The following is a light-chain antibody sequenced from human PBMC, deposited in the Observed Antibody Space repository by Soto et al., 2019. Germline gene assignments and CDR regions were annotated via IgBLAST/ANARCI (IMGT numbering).Light chain of an antibody. CDR2: GAS. CDR3: QLYNNWPPWT. CDR1: QSVSSN. V-gene: IGKV3-15*01. J-gene: IGKJ1*01. Sequence: EMVMTQSPATLSASPGERATLSCRASQSVSSNLAWYQQKPGQAPRLLIYGASTRATGIPARFSGSGSGTEFTLTISSLQSEEFAVYYCQLYNNWPPWTFGQGTKVEIK.